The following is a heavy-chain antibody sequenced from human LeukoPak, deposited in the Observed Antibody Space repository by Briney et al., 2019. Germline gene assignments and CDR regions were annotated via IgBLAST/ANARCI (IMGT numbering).Heavy chain of an antibody. Sequence: SGTLSLTCRVSGGSISSSHLWTWVRQPPGKGLEWVGEVFHSGSTSYNPSLQSRVTISVDTSKNQFSLKLSSVTAADTAVYYCASLRALNDYGDPNHDAFDIWGQGTMVTVSS. J-gene: IGHJ3*02. V-gene: IGHV4-4*02. CDR1: GGSISSSHL. CDR2: VFHSGST. CDR3: ASLRALNDYGDPNHDAFDI. D-gene: IGHD4-17*01.